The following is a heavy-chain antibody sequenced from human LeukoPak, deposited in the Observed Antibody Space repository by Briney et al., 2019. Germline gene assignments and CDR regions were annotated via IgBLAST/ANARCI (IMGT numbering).Heavy chain of an antibody. CDR3: AGGKYDSSPFLQH. V-gene: IGHV3-21*04. D-gene: IGHD3-22*01. CDR2: ISSSSSYI. Sequence: GGSLRLSCAASGFTFSTYSMNWVRQAPGKGLEWVSSISSSSSYIYYADSVKGRFTISRDNAKNSLYLQMNSLRAEDTAVYYCAGGKYDSSPFLQHWGQGTQVTVSS. CDR1: GFTFSTYS. J-gene: IGHJ1*01.